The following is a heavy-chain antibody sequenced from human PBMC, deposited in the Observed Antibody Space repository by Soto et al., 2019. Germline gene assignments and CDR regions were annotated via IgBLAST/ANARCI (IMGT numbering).Heavy chain of an antibody. CDR3: ATTSGLAPGGSFDY. Sequence: SETLSLTCSVSGGSIRSRTYYWGGVRQSPGKGLEWIGSMYYNGITYYNLSLKSRVTISVDTSETQFSLRLTSVTAADTAHYYCATTSGLAPGGSFDYRGKGILVTVSS. D-gene: IGHD2-2*01. CDR1: GGSIRSRTYY. J-gene: IGHJ4*02. V-gene: IGHV4-39*01. CDR2: MYYNGIT.